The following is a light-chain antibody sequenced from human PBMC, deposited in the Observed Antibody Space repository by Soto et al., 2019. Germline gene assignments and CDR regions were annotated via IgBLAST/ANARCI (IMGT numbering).Light chain of an antibody. Sequence: QSVLTQPPSASGTPGQRVTISCSGSSSNIGSNTVNWYQQLPGTAPKLLIYTNDQRPSGVLDRFSGSKSGTSASLAISGLQFEDEADYHCSSWDDNLDAEVFGAGTKVTVL. V-gene: IGLV1-44*01. CDR1: SSNIGSNT. CDR2: TND. J-gene: IGLJ1*01. CDR3: SSWDDNLDAEV.